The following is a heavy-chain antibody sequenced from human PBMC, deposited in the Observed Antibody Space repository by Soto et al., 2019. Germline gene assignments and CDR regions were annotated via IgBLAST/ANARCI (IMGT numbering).Heavy chain of an antibody. D-gene: IGHD3-16*01. V-gene: IGHV1-69*12. CDR2: IIPIFGTA. CDR1: GGTFSSYA. J-gene: IGHJ6*02. Sequence: QVQLVQSGAEVKKPGSSVKVSCKASGGTFSSYAISWVRQAPGQGLEWMGGIIPIFGTADYAQKVQGRVAITADASTSTAYMELRSLRSEDTAVYYCASAWGPSYYCGMDVWGQGTTVTVSS. CDR3: ASAWGPSYYCGMDV.